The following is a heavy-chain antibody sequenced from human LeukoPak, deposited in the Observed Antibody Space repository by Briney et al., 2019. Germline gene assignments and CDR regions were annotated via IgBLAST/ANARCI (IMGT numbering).Heavy chain of an antibody. Sequence: SETLSLTCTVSGGSISSYYWSWIRQPPGKGLEWIGYIYYSGSTNYNLSLKSRVTISVDTSKNQFSLKLSSVTAADTAVYYCARGARYYYDSSGYYSLPHFDYWGQGTLVTVSS. V-gene: IGHV4-59*08. CDR1: GGSISSYY. CDR2: IYYSGST. CDR3: ARGARYYYDSSGYYSLPHFDY. J-gene: IGHJ4*02. D-gene: IGHD3-22*01.